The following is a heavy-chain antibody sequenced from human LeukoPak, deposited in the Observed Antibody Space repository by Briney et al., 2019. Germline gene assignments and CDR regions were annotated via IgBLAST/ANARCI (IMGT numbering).Heavy chain of an antibody. CDR3: AISRGTAMVSPFGY. Sequence: GGSLRLSCAASGFTFSTYAMNWVRQAPGKGLEWVAVISYDGSNKYYADSVKGRFTISRDNSKNTLYLQMNSLRAEDTAVYYCAISRGTAMVSPFGYWGQGTLVTVSS. CDR1: GFTFSTYA. J-gene: IGHJ4*02. CDR2: ISYDGSNK. V-gene: IGHV3-30*04. D-gene: IGHD5-18*01.